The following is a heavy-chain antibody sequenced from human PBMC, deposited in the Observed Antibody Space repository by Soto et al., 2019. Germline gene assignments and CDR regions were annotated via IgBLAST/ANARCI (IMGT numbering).Heavy chain of an antibody. CDR1: GDSVSSSSVT. D-gene: IGHD1-26*01. J-gene: IGHJ5*01. CDR2: TYYRSRWYN. V-gene: IGHV6-1*01. CDR3: VRLIGNSWLDF. Sequence: QVQLQESGPGLVRPSQTLSLTCDISGDSVSSSSVTWNWIRQSPSRGLEWLGRTYYRSRWYNDYAESVKSRIIIKPDTSKNQFSLHLNSVTPDDTAVYYCVRLIGNSWLDFWGQGTLVTVSS.